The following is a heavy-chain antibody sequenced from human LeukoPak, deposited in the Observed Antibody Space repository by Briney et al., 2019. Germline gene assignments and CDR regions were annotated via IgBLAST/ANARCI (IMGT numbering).Heavy chain of an antibody. CDR1: GFTFDDYA. D-gene: IGHD5-12*01. Sequence: GGSLRLSCAASGFTFDDYAMHWVRQAPGKGLEWVSGISWNSGTIGYADSVKGRFTISRDNAKNSLYLQMNSLRGEDTAVYYCARDRGYDTFDYWGQGTLVTVSS. V-gene: IGHV3-9*01. CDR3: ARDRGYDTFDY. J-gene: IGHJ4*02. CDR2: ISWNSGTI.